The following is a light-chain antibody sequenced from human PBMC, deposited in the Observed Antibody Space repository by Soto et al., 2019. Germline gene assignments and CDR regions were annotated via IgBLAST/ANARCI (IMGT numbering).Light chain of an antibody. J-gene: IGLJ2*01. V-gene: IGLV1-44*01. CDR1: GSSIGTNT. CDR2: GDN. Sequence: QSALTQPPSASGTPGQRVTISCSGGGSSIGTNTVNWYRQLPGTAPKLVIFGDNQRPSGVPDRFSGSKSGTSASLAISGLQSEDEADYYCAAWDGSLNNVLFGGGTKVTVL. CDR3: AAWDGSLNNVL.